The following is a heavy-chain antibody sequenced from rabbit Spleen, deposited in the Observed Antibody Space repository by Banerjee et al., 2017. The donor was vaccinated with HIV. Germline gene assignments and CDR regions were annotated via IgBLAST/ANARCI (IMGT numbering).Heavy chain of an antibody. V-gene: IGHV1S43*01. D-gene: IGHD8-1*01. CDR3: ARGRNGGNSENPYNL. CDR1: GIDFSRYNY. J-gene: IGHJ4*01. Sequence: QEQLVESGGGLVQPEGSLTLTRKASGIDFSRYNYMCWVRQAPGKGLELIACIVTTSGGTWYASWAKGRFTISSSTSLNTVTLQMTSLTVADTATYFCARGRNGGNSENPYNLRGPGTLVTVS. CDR2: IVTTSGGT.